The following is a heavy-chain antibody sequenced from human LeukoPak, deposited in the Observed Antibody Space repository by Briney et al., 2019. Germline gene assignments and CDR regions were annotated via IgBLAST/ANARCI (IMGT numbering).Heavy chain of an antibody. Sequence: GGSLRLSCAASGFTLITYSINWVRQAPGKGLEWVSGINWNGGSTFYADSVKGRFTIPRDNAKNALYLQMNSLTVEDTALYHCARDRSYGSFDFWGQGTLVTVSS. V-gene: IGHV3-20*01. CDR2: INWNGGST. J-gene: IGHJ4*02. CDR1: GFTLITYS. D-gene: IGHD5-18*01. CDR3: ARDRSYGSFDF.